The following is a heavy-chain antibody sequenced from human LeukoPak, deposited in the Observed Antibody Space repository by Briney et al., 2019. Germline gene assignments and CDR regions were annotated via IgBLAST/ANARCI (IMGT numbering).Heavy chain of an antibody. J-gene: IGHJ4*02. CDR3: AKTAHIVVVTALYYFDY. CDR1: GFTFSSYG. Sequence: PGRSLRXSCAASGFTFSSYGMHWVRQAPGKGLEWVAVISYDGSNKYYADSVKGRFTISRDNSKNTLYLQMNSLRAEDTAVYYCAKTAHIVVVTALYYFDYWGQGTLVTVSS. D-gene: IGHD2-21*02. V-gene: IGHV3-30*18. CDR2: ISYDGSNK.